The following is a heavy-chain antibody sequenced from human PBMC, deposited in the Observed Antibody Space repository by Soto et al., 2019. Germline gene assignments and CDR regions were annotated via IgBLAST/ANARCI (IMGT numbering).Heavy chain of an antibody. D-gene: IGHD4-17*01. CDR3: TRSNGDFRFYSYYGMDV. V-gene: IGHV3-49*03. Sequence: GGSLRLSCTASGFTFGDYAMSWFRQAPGKGLEWVGFNRSKAYGGTTEYAASVKGRFTISRDDSKSIAYLQMNSLKTEDTAVYYCTRSNGDFRFYSYYGMDVWGQGTTVTVSS. J-gene: IGHJ6*02. CDR1: GFTFGDYA. CDR2: NRSKAYGGTT.